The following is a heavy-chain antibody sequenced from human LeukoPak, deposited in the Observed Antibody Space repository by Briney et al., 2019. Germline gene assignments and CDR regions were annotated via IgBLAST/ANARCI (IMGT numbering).Heavy chain of an antibody. CDR3: ARERYSDEGIYYNDFGC. CDR1: GYSISSAYY. V-gene: IGHV4-38-2*02. D-gene: IGHD3-9*01. CDR2: ISHSGTT. Sequence: SETLSHTCAVSGYSISSAYYWGWIRQPPGKGLEYIGIISHSGTTYYNPSLKSRVTISIDTSKNQFSLKLTSVTAADTAVYYCARERYSDEGIYYNDFGCWRQGTLVTVSS. J-gene: IGHJ4*02.